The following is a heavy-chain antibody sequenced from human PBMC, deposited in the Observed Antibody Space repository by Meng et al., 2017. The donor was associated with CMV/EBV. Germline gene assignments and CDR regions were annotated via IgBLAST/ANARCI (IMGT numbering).Heavy chain of an antibody. D-gene: IGHD2-2*01. J-gene: IGHJ4*02. V-gene: IGHV3-9*01. CDR1: GFTFSSYW. CDR3: AKDPRCSNTTCLLGSGYFDY. Sequence: SLKISCAASGFTFSSYWMHWVRQAPGKGLEWVSGISWNSGSTGYADSVKGRFTISRENAKHSLYLQMNSLRAEDTALYYCAKDPRCSNTTCLLGSGYFDYWGQGTLVTVSS. CDR2: ISWNSGST.